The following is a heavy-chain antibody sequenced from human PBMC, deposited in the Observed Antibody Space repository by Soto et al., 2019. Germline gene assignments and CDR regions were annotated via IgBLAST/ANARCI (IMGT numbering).Heavy chain of an antibody. Sequence: QVQLVQSGAEVKKPGSSVKVSCKASGGTFSSYAISWVRQSPGQGLEWMGGIIPIFGTANYAQKFQGRVTSTADEATSTAYMELSSLRSEDTAVYYCARGTLWFGELLYYFDYWGQGTLVTVSS. D-gene: IGHD3-10*01. CDR1: GGTFSSYA. CDR3: ARGTLWFGELLYYFDY. J-gene: IGHJ4*02. CDR2: IIPIFGTA. V-gene: IGHV1-69*01.